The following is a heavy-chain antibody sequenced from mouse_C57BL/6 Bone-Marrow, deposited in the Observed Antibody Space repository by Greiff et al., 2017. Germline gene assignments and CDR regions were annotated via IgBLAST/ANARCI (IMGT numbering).Heavy chain of an antibody. J-gene: IGHJ2*01. D-gene: IGHD1-2*01. Sequence: VQLQQPGAELVKPGASVTVSCKASGYTFTSYWMHWVQQRPGQGLEWIGRIHPSDSTHNYNHQFKGKATLTVDKSSSTAYMQLSSLTSEDSAVYYCAIEGFYDGQGDYWGQGTTLTVSS. CDR3: AIEGFYDGQGDY. CDR2: IHPSDSTH. V-gene: IGHV1-74*01. CDR1: GYTFTSYW.